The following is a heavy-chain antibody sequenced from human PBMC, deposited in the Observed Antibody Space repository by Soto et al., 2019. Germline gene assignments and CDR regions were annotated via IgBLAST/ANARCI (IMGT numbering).Heavy chain of an antibody. CDR2: IRGSGGST. CDR3: AKNAIFGVVGEYYYYMDV. V-gene: IGHV3-23*01. Sequence: GGSLRLSCAASGFTFSSYAMSWVRQAPGKGLEWVSAIRGSGGSTYYADSVKGRFTISRDNSKNTLYLQMNSLRAEDTAVYYCAKNAIFGVVGEYYYYMDVWGKGTTVTVSS. D-gene: IGHD3-3*01. CDR1: GFTFSSYA. J-gene: IGHJ6*03.